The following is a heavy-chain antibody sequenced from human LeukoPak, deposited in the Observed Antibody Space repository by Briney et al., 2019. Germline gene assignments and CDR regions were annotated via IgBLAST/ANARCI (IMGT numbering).Heavy chain of an antibody. D-gene: IGHD3-3*01. Sequence: GGSLRLSCAASGFTFSSYGMHWVRQAPGKGLEWVSAISGSGGSTYYADSVKGRFTISRDNSKNTLYLQMNSLRAEDTAVYYCAKGRYYDFWSGYRSRPAFDYWGQGTLVTVSS. J-gene: IGHJ4*02. CDR2: ISGSGGST. CDR1: GFTFSSYG. V-gene: IGHV3-23*01. CDR3: AKGRYYDFWSGYRSRPAFDY.